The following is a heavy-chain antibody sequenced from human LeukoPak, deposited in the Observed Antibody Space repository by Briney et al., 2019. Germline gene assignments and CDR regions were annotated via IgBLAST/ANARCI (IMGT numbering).Heavy chain of an antibody. J-gene: IGHJ4*02. D-gene: IGHD2-21*01. CDR3: ARDQHTGSQKISDY. CDR1: GYTFTSYG. Sequence: ASVKVSCKASGYTFTSYGNSWVRQAHGQGLEWMGWISAYNGNTNYAQKLQGRVTMTTYTSTSTAYMELRSLRSDDTAVYFCARDQHTGSQKISDYWGQGTLVTVSS. V-gene: IGHV1-18*01. CDR2: ISAYNGNT.